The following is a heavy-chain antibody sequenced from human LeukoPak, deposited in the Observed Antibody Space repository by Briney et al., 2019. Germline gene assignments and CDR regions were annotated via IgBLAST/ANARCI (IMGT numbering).Heavy chain of an antibody. Sequence: SETLSLTCTVSGGSLSSSSYYWGWIRQPPGRGLEWIANIYNSGTTYYNPSLESRVTISADTSKSQFSLNLTSVTAADTAVYYCARGGWYEDYWGQGTLVTVSS. D-gene: IGHD6-19*01. V-gene: IGHV4-39*07. J-gene: IGHJ4*02. CDR2: IYNSGTT. CDR1: GGSLSSSSYY. CDR3: ARGGWYEDY.